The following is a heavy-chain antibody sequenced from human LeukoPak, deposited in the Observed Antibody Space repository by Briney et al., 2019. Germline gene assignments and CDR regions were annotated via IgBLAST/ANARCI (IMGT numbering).Heavy chain of an antibody. J-gene: IGHJ5*02. D-gene: IGHD1-26*01. CDR2: IYHSGST. V-gene: IGHV4-38-2*02. CDR1: GYSISSGYY. Sequence: PSETLSLTRTVSGYSISSGYYWGWIRQPPGKGLEWIGSIYHSGSTYYNPSLKSRVTISVDTSKNQFSLKLSSVTAADTAVYYCARVGARFKISWFDPWGQGTLVTVSS. CDR3: ARVGARFKISWFDP.